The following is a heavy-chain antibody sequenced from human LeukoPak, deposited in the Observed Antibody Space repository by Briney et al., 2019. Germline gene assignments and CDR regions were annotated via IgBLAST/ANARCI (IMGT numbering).Heavy chain of an antibody. CDR3: ASFFCTSGLCYYLDY. CDR1: GYTFTSYA. CDR2: INTNTGNP. V-gene: IGHV7-4-1*02. J-gene: IGHJ4*02. Sequence: ASVKVSCKASGYTFTSYAMNWVRQAPGQGLEWMGWINTNTGNPTYAQGFTGRFVFSLDTSVSTAYLQISSLKAEDTAVYYCASFFCTSGLCYYLDYWGQRTLVTVSS. D-gene: IGHD2-8*01.